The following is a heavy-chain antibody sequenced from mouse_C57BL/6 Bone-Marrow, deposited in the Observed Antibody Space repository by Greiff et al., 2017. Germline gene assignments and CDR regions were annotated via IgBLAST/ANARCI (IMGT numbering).Heavy chain of an antibody. CDR2: IYPTSGRT. J-gene: IGHJ2*01. CDR1: GYTFTSYW. V-gene: IGHV1-55*01. D-gene: IGHD4-1*01. Sequence: QVQLQQPGAELVKPGASVKMSCKASGYTFTSYWITWVKQRPGQGLEWIGDIYPTSGRTNYNEKFKSKAILTVDTSSNTAYMQLSSLTSEDSAVSYRARSGPLGRSFDYWGQGTTLTVSS. CDR3: ARSGPLGRSFDY.